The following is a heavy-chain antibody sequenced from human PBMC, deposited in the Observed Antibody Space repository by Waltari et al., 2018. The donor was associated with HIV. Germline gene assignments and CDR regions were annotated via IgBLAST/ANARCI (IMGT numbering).Heavy chain of an antibody. V-gene: IGHV1-2*02. J-gene: IGHJ5*02. CDR1: GYSFNDYY. Sequence: QEQLVQSGAEVKKPGASVNVPCNASGYSFNDYYIHWIRQAPGQGLESVGWVNPKNGVAQYAQKFEGRVTISSDTSSRTVYMDFRRLTSDDTAVFYCVRGGTHPWGQGTLITVSS. D-gene: IGHD1-1*01. CDR2: VNPKNGVA. CDR3: VRGGTHP.